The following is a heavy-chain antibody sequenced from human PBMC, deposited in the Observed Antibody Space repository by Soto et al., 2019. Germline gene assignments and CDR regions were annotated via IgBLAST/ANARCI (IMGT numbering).Heavy chain of an antibody. CDR3: AKATTNGGWFNPFDY. Sequence: XGSLTLSCAASGFSFVNYAMNWVRHAPGKGLDWVSGLIGSGTSTYYADSVKGRFTISRDNSRDTLFLQMNSLTADDTAVYYCAKATTNGGWFNPFDYWGQGALVTVSS. J-gene: IGHJ4*02. D-gene: IGHD6-19*01. CDR2: LIGSGTST. CDR1: GFSFVNYA. V-gene: IGHV3-23*01.